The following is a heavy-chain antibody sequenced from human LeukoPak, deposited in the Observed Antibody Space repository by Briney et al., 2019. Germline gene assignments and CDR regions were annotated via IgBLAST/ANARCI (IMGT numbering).Heavy chain of an antibody. CDR3: AKDQRQWAAVGDY. V-gene: IGHV3-30*18. D-gene: IGHD6-19*01. CDR1: GFTFSSYG. CDR2: ISYDGSNK. J-gene: IGHJ4*02. Sequence: PGRSLRLSCAASGFTFSSYGMYWVRQAPGKGLEWVAVISYDGSNKYYADSVKGRFTISRDNSKNTLYLQMNSLRAEDTAVYYCAKDQRQWAAVGDYWGQGTLVTVSS.